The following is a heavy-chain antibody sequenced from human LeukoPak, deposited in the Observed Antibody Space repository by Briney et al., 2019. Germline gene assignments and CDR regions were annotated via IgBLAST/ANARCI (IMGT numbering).Heavy chain of an antibody. CDR3: ARGWGYFDS. V-gene: IGHV4-59*08. J-gene: IGHJ4*02. CDR2: IYYSGST. Sequence: SETLSPTCTVSGGSVSSYYLSWIRQPPGKGLEWIGYIYYSGSTNYSPSLKSRVTISVDTSKNQFSLKLSPVTAADTAVYYCARGWGYFDSWGQGTLVTVSS. D-gene: IGHD7-27*01. CDR1: GGSVSSYY.